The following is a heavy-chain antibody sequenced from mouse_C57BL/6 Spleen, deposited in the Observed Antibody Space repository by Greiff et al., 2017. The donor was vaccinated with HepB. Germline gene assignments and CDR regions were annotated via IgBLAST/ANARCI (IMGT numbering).Heavy chain of an antibody. Sequence: VQVVESGAELVRPGASVTLSCKASGYTFTDYEMHWVKQTPVHGLEWIGAIDPETGGTAYNQKFKGKAILTADKSSSTAYMELRSLTSEDSAVYYCTRSNYYSPMDYWGQGTSVTVSS. D-gene: IGHD1-1*01. CDR1: GYTFTDYE. CDR3: TRSNYYSPMDY. CDR2: IDPETGGT. J-gene: IGHJ4*01. V-gene: IGHV1-15*01.